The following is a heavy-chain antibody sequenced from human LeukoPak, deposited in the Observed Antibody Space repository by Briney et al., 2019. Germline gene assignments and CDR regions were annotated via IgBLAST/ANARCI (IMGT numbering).Heavy chain of an antibody. CDR2: ISGSGSYI. CDR1: GFIFSRYA. D-gene: IGHD4-17*01. V-gene: IGHV3-21*01. J-gene: IGHJ3*01. CDR3: ARGLGSGDYVANAFDF. Sequence: GGSLRLSCAASGFIFSRYAMNWVRQAPGKGLEWVSSISGSGSYIHYADSMKGRFTISRDNAKKSVYLHMSRLRAEDTAVYYCARGLGSGDYVANAFDFWGRGTTVSVS.